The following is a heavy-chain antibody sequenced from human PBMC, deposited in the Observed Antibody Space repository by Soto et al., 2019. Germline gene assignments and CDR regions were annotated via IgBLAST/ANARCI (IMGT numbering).Heavy chain of an antibody. CDR3: ARELRQWLVPTSGMDV. D-gene: IGHD6-19*01. J-gene: IGHJ6*02. Sequence: ASVKVSCKASGYTFTSYDINWVRQATGQGLEWMGWMNPNSGNTAYAQKFLGRVTMTRNTSTSTAYMELRSLRSDDTAVYYCARELRQWLVPTSGMDVWGQGTTVPVS. CDR2: MNPNSGNT. V-gene: IGHV1-8*01. CDR1: GYTFTSYD.